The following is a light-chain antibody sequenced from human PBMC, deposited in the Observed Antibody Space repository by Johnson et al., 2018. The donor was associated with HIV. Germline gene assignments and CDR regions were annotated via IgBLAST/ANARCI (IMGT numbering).Light chain of an antibody. CDR1: SSNIGTNY. Sequence: QSVLTQPPSVSAAPGQKVTISCSGSSSNIGTNYVSWYQQLPGTAPKLLMFENNQRPSGIPDRFSGSKSGTSATLGITGLQTGDEADYYCGTWDTSLSAYVFGTGTKVTGL. V-gene: IGLV1-51*02. CDR3: GTWDTSLSAYV. CDR2: ENN. J-gene: IGLJ1*01.